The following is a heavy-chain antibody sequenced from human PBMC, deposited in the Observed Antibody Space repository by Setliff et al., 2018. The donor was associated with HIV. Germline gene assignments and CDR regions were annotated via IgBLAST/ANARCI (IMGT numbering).Heavy chain of an antibody. CDR2: INYSGST. Sequence: SETLSLTCTVSGGSISSGDYYWSWIRQHPGKGLEWIGYINYSGSTYYNPSLKSRVTISVDTSKNQFSLKLSSVTAADTAVYYCTRGLGVRRLPLGFWGQGILVTVSS. CDR1: GGSISSGDYY. D-gene: IGHD2-15*01. V-gene: IGHV4-30-4*02. CDR3: TRGLGVRRLPLGF. J-gene: IGHJ4*02.